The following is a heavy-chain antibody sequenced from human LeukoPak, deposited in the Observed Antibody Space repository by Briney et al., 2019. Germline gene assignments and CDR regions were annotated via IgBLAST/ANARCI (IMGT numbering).Heavy chain of an antibody. J-gene: IGHJ4*02. CDR3: ARGFVTLWY. CDR2: IPHSGST. V-gene: IGHV4-59*12. Sequence: NPSETLSLTCTVSGGSISSYYWSWIRQPPGKGLEWIGYIPHSGSTNYNPSLKRRVTISVDTSKNQFSLQLNSVTPEDTAVYYCARGFVTLWYWGQGTLVTVSS. CDR1: GGSISSYY. D-gene: IGHD2-21*01.